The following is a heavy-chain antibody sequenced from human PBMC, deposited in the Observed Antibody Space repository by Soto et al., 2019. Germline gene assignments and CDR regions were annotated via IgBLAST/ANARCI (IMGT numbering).Heavy chain of an antibody. CDR1: GYTFTSYY. CDR3: ARDNEGVTTWYYYYGMDV. CDR2: ISAYNGNT. D-gene: IGHD4-17*01. Sequence: ASVKVSCKASGYTFTSYYMHWVRQAPGQGLEWMGWISAYNGNTNYAQKLQGRVTMTTDTSTSTAYMELRSLRSDDTAVYYCARDNEGVTTWYYYYGMDVWGQGTTVTVSS. J-gene: IGHJ6*02. V-gene: IGHV1-18*04.